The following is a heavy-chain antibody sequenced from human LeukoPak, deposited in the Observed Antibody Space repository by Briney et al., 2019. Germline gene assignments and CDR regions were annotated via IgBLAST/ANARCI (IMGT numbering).Heavy chain of an antibody. V-gene: IGHV4-59*06. CDR1: GGSISSYY. D-gene: IGHD2-8*01. Sequence: SETLSLTCTVSGGSISSYYWSWIRQPPGKGLEWIGYIYYSGSTYYNPSLKSRVTISVDTSKNQFSLKLSSVTAADTAVYYCASQVWHYYYGMDVWGQGTTVTVSS. J-gene: IGHJ6*02. CDR2: IYYSGST. CDR3: ASQVWHYYYGMDV.